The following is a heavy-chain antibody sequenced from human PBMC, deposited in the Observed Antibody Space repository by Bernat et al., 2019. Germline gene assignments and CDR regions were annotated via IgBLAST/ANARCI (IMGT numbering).Heavy chain of an antibody. J-gene: IGHJ3*02. CDR1: RFTISSYA. CDR2: IGQSGGST. D-gene: IGHD1-26*01. Sequence: EVQVVESGGGLVQPGGSLKVSCAASRFTISSYAMSWVRQAPGKGLEWVSGIGQSGGSTNYADSVKGRFTISRDNSKNTLYLQMNSLRAEDTAVYYCAKASGSYYGRGAFDIWGQGTMVTVSS. V-gene: IGHV3-23*04. CDR3: AKASGSYYGRGAFDI.